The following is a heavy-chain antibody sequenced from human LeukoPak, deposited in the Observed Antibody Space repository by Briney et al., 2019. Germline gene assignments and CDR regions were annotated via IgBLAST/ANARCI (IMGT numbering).Heavy chain of an antibody. D-gene: IGHD3-10*01. Sequence: PSETLSLTCTVSSGSISSGAYYWGWIRQPPGKGLEWIGTIHYSGKTYYNPSLKSRITISIDTSKKQFALKLSSVTAADTAVYYCARDQHGGSGSYYNYWGQGTLVTVSS. CDR1: SGSISSGAYY. CDR2: IHYSGKT. V-gene: IGHV4-39*06. CDR3: ARDQHGGSGSYYNY. J-gene: IGHJ4*02.